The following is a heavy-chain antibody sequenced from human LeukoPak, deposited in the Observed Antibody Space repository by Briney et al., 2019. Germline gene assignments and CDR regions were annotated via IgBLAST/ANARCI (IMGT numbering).Heavy chain of an antibody. V-gene: IGHV3-43*02. D-gene: IGHD6-19*01. CDR3: ARESESSGWYDY. CDR2: INGDGGST. J-gene: IGHJ4*02. Sequence: GGSLGLSCAAPGFMFHDYAIHWVRQAPGKGLEWVSLINGDGGSTFYADSVKGRFTISRDNSKNSLYLQMNSLRSDDTALYYCARESESSGWYDYWGQGTLVTVSS. CDR1: GFMFHDYA.